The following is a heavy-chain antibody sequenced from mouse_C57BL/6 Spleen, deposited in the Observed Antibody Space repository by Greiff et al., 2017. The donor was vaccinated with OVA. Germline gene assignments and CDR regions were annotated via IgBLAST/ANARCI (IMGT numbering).Heavy chain of an antibody. D-gene: IGHD2-3*01. CDR1: GYTFTSSW. J-gene: IGHJ2*01. V-gene: IGHV1-59*01. CDR2: IDPSDSYT. CDR3: ASLYDGYYGFDY. Sequence: QVQLQQPGAELVRPGTSVKLSCKASGYTFTSSWMHWVKQRPGQGLEWIGVIDPSDSYTNYNQKFKGKATLTVDTSSSTAYMQLSSLTSEDSAVYYCASLYDGYYGFDYWGQGTTLTVSS.